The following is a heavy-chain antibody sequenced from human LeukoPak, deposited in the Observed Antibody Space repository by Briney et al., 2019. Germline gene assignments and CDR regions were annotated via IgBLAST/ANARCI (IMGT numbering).Heavy chain of an antibody. CDR1: GFTFSDYY. V-gene: IGHV3-11*01. CDR2: ISSSGSTI. J-gene: IGHJ4*02. CDR3: AKDRGSYPYYFDY. Sequence: GGSLRLSCAASGFTFSDYYMSWIRQAPGKGLEWVSYISSSGSTIYYADPVKGRFTISRDNAKNSLYLQMNSLRAEDTAVYYCAKDRGSYPYYFDYWGQGTLVTVSS. D-gene: IGHD3-16*02.